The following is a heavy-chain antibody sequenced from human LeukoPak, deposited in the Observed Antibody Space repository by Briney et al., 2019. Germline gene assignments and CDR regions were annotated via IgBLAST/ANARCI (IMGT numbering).Heavy chain of an antibody. CDR1: GFTFGDYA. D-gene: IGHD2-2*01. J-gene: IGHJ6*02. CDR3: ARNLGYCSSTSCYYYYGMDV. Sequence: GGSLRLSCTASGFTFGDYAMSWVRQAPGKGLEWVAVISYDGSNKYYADSVKGRFTISRDNSKNALYLQMNSLRAEDTAVYYCARNLGYCSSTSCYYYYGMDVWGQGTTVTVSS. CDR2: ISYDGSNK. V-gene: IGHV3-30-3*01.